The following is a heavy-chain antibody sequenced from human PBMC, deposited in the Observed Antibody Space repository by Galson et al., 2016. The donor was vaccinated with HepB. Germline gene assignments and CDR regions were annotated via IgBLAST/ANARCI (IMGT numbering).Heavy chain of an antibody. V-gene: IGHV3-20*04. CDR1: GFTFDEYG. Sequence: SLRLSCAASGFTFDEYGMSWVRPAPGKGLEWVSGINWIGGSTGYADSVRGRFDISRDNAKNSLYLQMNSLRAEDTALYYCATDYSANSGYYPPHLWGQGTLVTVSS. CDR3: ATDYSANSGYYPPHL. CDR2: INWIGGST. D-gene: IGHD3-22*01. J-gene: IGHJ5*02.